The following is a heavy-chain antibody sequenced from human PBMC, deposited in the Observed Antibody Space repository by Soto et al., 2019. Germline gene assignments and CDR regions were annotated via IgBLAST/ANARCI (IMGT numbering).Heavy chain of an antibody. CDR3: ARDSPGQWLVPNYYYRLDV. Sequence: PSETLSLTCTVSGGSISSGGYYWSWIRQHPGKGLEWIGYIYYSGSTYYNPSLKSRVTISVDTSKNQFSLKLSSVTAADTAVYYCARDSPGQWLVPNYYYRLDVWGQGTTVTVAS. CDR1: GGSISSGGYY. CDR2: IYYSGST. V-gene: IGHV4-31*03. D-gene: IGHD6-19*01. J-gene: IGHJ6*02.